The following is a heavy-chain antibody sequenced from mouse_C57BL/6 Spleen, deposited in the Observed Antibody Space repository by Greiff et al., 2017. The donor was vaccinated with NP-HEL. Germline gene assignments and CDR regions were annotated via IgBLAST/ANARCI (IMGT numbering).Heavy chain of an antibody. J-gene: IGHJ1*03. CDR2: IDPSDSET. CDR1: GYTFTSYW. V-gene: IGHV1-52*01. Sequence: QVQLQQPGAELVRPGSSVKLSCKASGYTFTSYWMHWVKQRPIQGLEWIGNIDPSDSETHYNQKFKDKATLTVDKSSSTAYMQLSSLTSEDSAVYYCARAVVPNWYFDVWGTGTTVTVSS. CDR3: ARAVVPNWYFDV. D-gene: IGHD1-1*01.